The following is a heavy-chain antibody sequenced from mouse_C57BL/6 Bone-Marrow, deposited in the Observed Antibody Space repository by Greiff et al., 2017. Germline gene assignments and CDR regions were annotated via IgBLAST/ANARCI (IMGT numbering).Heavy chain of an antibody. Sequence: EVKLVESGGGLVQPKGSLKLSCAASGFSFNTYAMNWVRQAPGKGLEWVARISSKSNNYANSYAVSVKARFTISREESESMLYLQMNNLEAEDTAMYYCGAFYWYFDVWGTGTTVTVSS. CDR2: ISSKSNNYAN. D-gene: IGHD3-1*01. CDR1: GFSFNTYA. V-gene: IGHV10-1*01. CDR3: GAFYWYFDV. J-gene: IGHJ1*03.